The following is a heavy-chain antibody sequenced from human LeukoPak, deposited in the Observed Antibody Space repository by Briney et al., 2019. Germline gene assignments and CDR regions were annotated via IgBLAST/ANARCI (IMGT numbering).Heavy chain of an antibody. Sequence: ASVKVPCKASGYTFPSYGSSWVRPAPGQGLEWIGWISAYNGNTTYAPKLQGRVTTTTDPSTSTAYMELRSLRSDDTVFFFKQKTAYEILTGYPPGYWGQGTLVTVSS. D-gene: IGHD3-9*01. CDR3: QKTAYEILTGYPPGY. V-gene: IGHV1-18*01. CDR2: ISAYNGNT. J-gene: IGHJ4*02. CDR1: GYTFPSYG.